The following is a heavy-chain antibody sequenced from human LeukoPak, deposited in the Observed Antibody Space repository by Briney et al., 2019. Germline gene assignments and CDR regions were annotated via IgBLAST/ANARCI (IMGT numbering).Heavy chain of an antibody. D-gene: IGHD6-19*01. J-gene: IGHJ4*02. CDR1: GYTFTGYY. CDR3: AKGRVLANYYSSGLNFDY. V-gene: IGHV1-2*02. CDR2: INPNSGGT. Sequence: ASVKVSCKASGYTFTGYYMHWVRQAPGQGLEWMGWINPNSGGTNYAQKFQGRVTMTRDTSISTAYMELSRLRSDDTAVYYCAKGRVLANYYSSGLNFDYWGQGTLVTVSS.